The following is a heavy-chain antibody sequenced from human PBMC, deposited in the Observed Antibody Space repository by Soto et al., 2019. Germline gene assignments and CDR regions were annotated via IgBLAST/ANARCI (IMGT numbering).Heavy chain of an antibody. CDR3: ANIHYGGLDY. J-gene: IGHJ4*02. CDR2: ISHNSDYT. D-gene: IGHD4-17*01. Sequence: QVQLVESGGDLVRPGGSLRLSCAASGLNFGLSFMIWMRQRPGKGLEWVSFISHNSDYTNYADSVRGRFTISRDNDKSSIYLQMNSLRADDTAVYYCANIHYGGLDYWGQGTLVTVSS. CDR1: GLNFGLSF. V-gene: IGHV3-11*06.